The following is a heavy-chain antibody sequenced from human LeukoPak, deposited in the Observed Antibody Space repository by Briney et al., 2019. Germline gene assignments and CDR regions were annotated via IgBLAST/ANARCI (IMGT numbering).Heavy chain of an antibody. Sequence: GGSLRLSCAASGFTFSSYAMSWVRQAPGKGLEWVSAISGSGGSTYYADSVKGRFTISRDNSKNTLYLQMNSLRAEDTAVYYCAKDSLDYVEAPLDYWGQGTLVTVSS. CDR2: ISGSGGST. CDR3: AKDSLDYVEAPLDY. CDR1: GFTFSSYA. V-gene: IGHV3-23*01. D-gene: IGHD3/OR15-3a*01. J-gene: IGHJ4*02.